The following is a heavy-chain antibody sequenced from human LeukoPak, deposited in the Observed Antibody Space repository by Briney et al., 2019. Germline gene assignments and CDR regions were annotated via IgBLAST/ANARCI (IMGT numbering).Heavy chain of an antibody. D-gene: IGHD2-8*01. Sequence: ASVKVSCKASGYTFTGYYMHWVRQAPGQGLEWMGWINPNSGGTNYAQKFQGRVTMTRDTSISTAYMELSRLRSDDTAVYYCVRPLTINGYFDYWGQGTLVTVSS. J-gene: IGHJ4*02. CDR1: GYTFTGYY. CDR2: INPNSGGT. V-gene: IGHV1-2*02. CDR3: VRPLTINGYFDY.